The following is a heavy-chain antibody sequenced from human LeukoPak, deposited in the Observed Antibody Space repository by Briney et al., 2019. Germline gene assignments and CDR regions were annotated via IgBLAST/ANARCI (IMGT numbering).Heavy chain of an antibody. CDR2: IDPNSGGT. V-gene: IGHV1-2*02. CDR1: GYTFTGKF. Sequence: ASVRVSCKASGYTFTGKFIHWVRQAPGRGLKWMGWIDPNSGGTDYAQKFQGRVTMTRDTSIATAYMDLSRLISDDTAVYYCARDREGLAYFDFWGQGTLVTVSS. J-gene: IGHJ4*02. D-gene: IGHD3/OR15-3a*01. CDR3: ARDREGLAYFDF.